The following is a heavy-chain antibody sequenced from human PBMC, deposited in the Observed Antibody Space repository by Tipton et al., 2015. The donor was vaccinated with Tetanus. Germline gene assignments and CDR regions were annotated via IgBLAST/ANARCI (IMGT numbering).Heavy chain of an antibody. CDR1: GDSVSGYY. V-gene: IGHV4-59*02. CDR3: VRGRGLGAYSYGFEY. CDR2: VYYTGST. D-gene: IGHD5-18*01. J-gene: IGHJ4*02. Sequence: LRLSCTVSGDSVSGYYWSWIRQPPGKGLEWIGYVYYTGSTNHNPSLKSRVTISMDRSKNQISLQLTSATVADTAVYYCVRGRGLGAYSYGFEYWGQGALVTVSS.